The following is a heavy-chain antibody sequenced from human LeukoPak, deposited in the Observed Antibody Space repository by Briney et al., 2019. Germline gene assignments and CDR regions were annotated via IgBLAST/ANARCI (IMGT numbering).Heavy chain of an antibody. Sequence: GGSLRLSCAASGFTFSSYGMHWVRQAPGKGLEWVAFIRYDGSNKYYADSVKGRFTISRDNSKNTLYLQMNSLRAEDTAAYYCAKDIGSITTLPGAFDIWGQGTMVTVSS. D-gene: IGHD3-10*01. CDR3: AKDIGSITTLPGAFDI. CDR2: IRYDGSNK. J-gene: IGHJ3*02. CDR1: GFTFSSYG. V-gene: IGHV3-30*02.